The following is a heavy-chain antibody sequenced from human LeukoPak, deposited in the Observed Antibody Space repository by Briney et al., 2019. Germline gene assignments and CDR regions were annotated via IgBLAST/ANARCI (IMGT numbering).Heavy chain of an antibody. Sequence: GGSLRLSCAASGFTFSGYGMHWVRQAPGKGLEWVAVISQDGNNGYFADSVKGRFTISRDNSKNTLYLQMNSLRAEDTAVYYCAQGGTRGSSLFEYWGQGTLVTVSS. V-gene: IGHV3-30*18. J-gene: IGHJ4*02. CDR2: ISQDGNNG. CDR1: GFTFSGYG. CDR3: AQGGTRGSSLFEY. D-gene: IGHD2-2*01.